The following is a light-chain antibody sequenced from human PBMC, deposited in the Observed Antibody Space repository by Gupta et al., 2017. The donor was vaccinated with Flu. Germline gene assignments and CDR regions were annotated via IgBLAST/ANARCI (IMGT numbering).Light chain of an antibody. Sequence: SYVLTQPPSVSMAPGQTARSTCGGNNIGSKSVHWYQQKPGQAPVLVVYDDRDRPSGIPERFSGSNSGNTATLTISRVEAGDEADYYCQVWDSSSDHVVFGGGTKLTVL. CDR2: DDR. J-gene: IGLJ2*01. V-gene: IGLV3-21*02. CDR3: QVWDSSSDHVV. CDR1: NIGSKS.